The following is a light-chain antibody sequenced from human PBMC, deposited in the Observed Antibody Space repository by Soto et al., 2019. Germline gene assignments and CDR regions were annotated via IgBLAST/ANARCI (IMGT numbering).Light chain of an antibody. V-gene: IGLV2-14*03. CDR2: DVN. J-gene: IGLJ1*01. Sequence: QSALTQPASVSGSPGQSITISCTGASTDVDGYDYVSWYQQHPGQAPKLMIYDVNNRPSGVSYRFSGSKSGDTASLTISGLQAEDDADYYCSSYTSSAPFYVFGTGNKVTVL. CDR3: SSYTSSAPFYV. CDR1: STDVDGYDY.